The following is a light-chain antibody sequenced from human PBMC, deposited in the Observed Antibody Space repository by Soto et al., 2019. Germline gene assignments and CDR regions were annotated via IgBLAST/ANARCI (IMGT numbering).Light chain of an antibody. V-gene: IGKV1-5*03. CDR3: QHWNDYSWT. J-gene: IGKJ1*01. CDR1: QSISIW. Sequence: DIHMTQSPSTLSASVGDRATVTCRASQSISIWLAWYQQKPGKAPNLLIYKTSSLETGVPSRFSGSGSGTELTLTISSLQPDDFATYYCQHWNDYSWTFGQGTKVEVK. CDR2: KTS.